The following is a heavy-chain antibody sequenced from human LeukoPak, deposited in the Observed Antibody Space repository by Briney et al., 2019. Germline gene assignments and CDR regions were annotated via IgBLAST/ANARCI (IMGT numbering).Heavy chain of an antibody. CDR2: TSHRSDWYN. D-gene: IGHD6-19*01. CDR1: GYSVSSSNAA. J-gene: IGHJ5*02. V-gene: IGHV6-1*01. CDR3: ARGLVPFYFDA. Sequence: SQTLSLTCAISGYSVSSSNAAWNWMRQSPSRDLEWLGRTSHRSDWYNDYAGSVKSRITINADTSKNQFSLQLNSVTPEDTAVYFCARGLVPFYFDAWGQGTLVTVSS.